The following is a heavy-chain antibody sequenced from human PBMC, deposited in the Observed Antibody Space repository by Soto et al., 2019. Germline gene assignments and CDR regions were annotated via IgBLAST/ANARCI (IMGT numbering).Heavy chain of an antibody. Sequence: SETLSLTCAVYGGSFSGYYWSWIRQPPGKGLEWIGEINHSGSTNYNPSLKSRVTISVDTSKNQFSLKLSSVTAADTAVYYCARGVLNWFDPWGQGTLVTVSS. CDR2: INHSGST. CDR3: ARGVLNWFDP. V-gene: IGHV4-34*01. CDR1: GGSFSGYY. J-gene: IGHJ5*02. D-gene: IGHD3-10*01.